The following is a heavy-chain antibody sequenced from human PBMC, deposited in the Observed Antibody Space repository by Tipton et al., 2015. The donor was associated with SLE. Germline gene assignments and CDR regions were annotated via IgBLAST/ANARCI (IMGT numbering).Heavy chain of an antibody. CDR2: ITSTGIYI. V-gene: IGHV3-21*03. D-gene: IGHD3-10*01. CDR3: ARDRGSEGAGVYFDL. Sequence: SLRLSCTASGFTFSYYIMNWLRQAPGEGLEWVSSITSTGIYIYNADSLKGRFTISRDNAKNSLYLQMNSLRAEDTAVYYCARDRGSEGAGVYFDLWCRRWVVT. CDR1: GFTFSYYI. J-gene: IGHJ2*01.